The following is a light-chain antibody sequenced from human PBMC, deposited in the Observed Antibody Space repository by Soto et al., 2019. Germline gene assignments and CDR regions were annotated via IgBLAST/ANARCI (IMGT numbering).Light chain of an antibody. CDR1: SSDVGDYNY. CDR2: DVS. CDR3: CSYAGSYSWV. Sequence: QSVLTQPRSVSGSPGQSVTISCTGTSSDVGDYNYVSWYQHHPGKAPKVMIYDVSERPSGVPDRFSGSKSDNKASLTISGLQAEDEADYYCCSYAGSYSWVFGGGTKLTVL. J-gene: IGLJ3*02. V-gene: IGLV2-11*01.